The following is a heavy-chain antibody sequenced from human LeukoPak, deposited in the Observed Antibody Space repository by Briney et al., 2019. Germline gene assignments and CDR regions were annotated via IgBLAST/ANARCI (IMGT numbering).Heavy chain of an antibody. J-gene: IGHJ4*02. CDR2: IYYSGST. D-gene: IGHD5-18*01. V-gene: IGHV4-59*01. CDR1: GGSISSYY. CDR3: ARSYTAMAEFDY. Sequence: SETLSLTCTVSGGSISSYYWSWIRQPPGKGLEWIGYIYYSGSTNYNPSLKSRVTISVDTSKNQFSLKLSPVTAADTAVYYCARSYTAMAEFDYWGQGTLVTVSS.